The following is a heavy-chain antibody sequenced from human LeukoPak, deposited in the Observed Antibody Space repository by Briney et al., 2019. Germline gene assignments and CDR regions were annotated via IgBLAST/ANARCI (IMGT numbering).Heavy chain of an antibody. CDR2: IYSGSST. CDR1: GFTVSSNY. Sequence: GGSLRLSCAASGFTVSSNYMSWVRQAPGKGLEWVSVIYSGSSTYYADSVKGRFTISRHNSKNTLYLQMNSLRAEDTAVYYCARGVGRGGLGGGLIWGQGTLVTVSS. D-gene: IGHD3-16*01. J-gene: IGHJ4*02. V-gene: IGHV3-53*04. CDR3: ARGVGRGGLGGGLI.